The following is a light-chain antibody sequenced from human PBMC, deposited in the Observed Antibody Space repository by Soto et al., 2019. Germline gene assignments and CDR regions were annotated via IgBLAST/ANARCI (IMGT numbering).Light chain of an antibody. V-gene: IGKV1-5*01. CDR1: QSISSW. CDR2: DAS. Sequence: DIQMTQSPSTLSASVGDRVTITCRASQSISSWLAWYQQKPGKAPKLLIYDASSLESGVPSRFSGSGSGTEFTLTISSLQPDDFATYYCKQYNRYPALTFGGGTKVEIK. CDR3: KQYNRYPALT. J-gene: IGKJ4*01.